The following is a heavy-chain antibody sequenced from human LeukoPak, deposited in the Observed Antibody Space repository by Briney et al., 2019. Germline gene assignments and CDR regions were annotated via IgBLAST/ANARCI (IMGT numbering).Heavy chain of an antibody. D-gene: IGHD1-26*01. Sequence: PSETLSLTRAVSVASISNYYWSWVRQAPRKGLEWIGYIPSSGSTNYNPSLTSRGSISLDPSNHRRSLNLKFVTAADTAVYFCASPRTSYRYAFDYWGPGALVTVSS. V-gene: IGHV4-4*09. CDR2: IPSSGST. J-gene: IGHJ4*02. CDR3: ASPRTSYRYAFDY. CDR1: VASISNYY.